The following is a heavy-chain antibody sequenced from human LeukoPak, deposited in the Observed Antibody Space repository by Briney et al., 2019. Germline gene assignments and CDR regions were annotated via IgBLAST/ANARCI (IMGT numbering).Heavy chain of an antibody. CDR3: ARGPDDYSNHGDAFDI. V-gene: IGHV4-61*02. CDR1: GGSISSGSYY. CDR2: IYTSGST. J-gene: IGHJ3*02. D-gene: IGHD4-11*01. Sequence: SETLSLTCTVSGGSISSGSYYWSWIRQPAGKGLEWIGRIYTSGSTNYNPSLKSRVTISVDTSKNQFSLKLSSVTAADTAVYYCARGPDDYSNHGDAFDIWGQGTMVTVSS.